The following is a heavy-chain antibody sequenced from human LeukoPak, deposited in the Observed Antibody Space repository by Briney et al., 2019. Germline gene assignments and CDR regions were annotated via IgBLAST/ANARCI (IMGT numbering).Heavy chain of an antibody. CDR2: IYYSGRT. CDR3: ARRRYYDGSGYLE. J-gene: IGHJ1*01. D-gene: IGHD3-22*01. Sequence: SETLSLTCSVSGDSVSRSDSSWDWIRQPPGKGLEWIGTIYYSGRTYYSPSLRSRVTMSVDPSNNHFSLNLRSVTAADTALYYCARRRYYDGSGYLEWGQGTLLSVSS. V-gene: IGHV4-39*02. CDR1: GDSVSRSDSS.